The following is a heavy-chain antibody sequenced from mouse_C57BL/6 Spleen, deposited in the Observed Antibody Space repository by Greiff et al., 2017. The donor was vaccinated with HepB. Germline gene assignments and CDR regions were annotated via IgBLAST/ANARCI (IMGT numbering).Heavy chain of an antibody. CDR3: ARYDYDGFAY. J-gene: IGHJ3*01. Sequence: EVQLQQSGPELVKPGASVKISCKASGYTFTDYYMNWVKQSHGKSLEWIGDITPNNGGTRYNQKFKGKATLTVNKSSSTAYMELRILTSEDSAVYYCARYDYDGFAYWGQGTLVTVSA. CDR2: ITPNNGGT. CDR1: GYTFTDYY. D-gene: IGHD2-4*01. V-gene: IGHV1-26*01.